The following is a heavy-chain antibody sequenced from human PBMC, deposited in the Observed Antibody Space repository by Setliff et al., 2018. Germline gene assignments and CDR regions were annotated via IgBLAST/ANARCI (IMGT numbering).Heavy chain of an antibody. CDR3: ARGSGIYNDHNSFDP. D-gene: IGHD6-13*01. J-gene: IGHJ5*02. V-gene: IGHV3-33*01. CDR2: IWFDGSNK. CDR1: GFNFSKYG. Sequence: HPGGSLRLSCAASGFNFSKYGMHWVRQAPGKGLEWVSIIWFDGSNKYYADSVKGRFTISRDNSKNTLYLQMNSLRAEDTALYYCARGSGIYNDHNSFDPWGQGTLVTVSS.